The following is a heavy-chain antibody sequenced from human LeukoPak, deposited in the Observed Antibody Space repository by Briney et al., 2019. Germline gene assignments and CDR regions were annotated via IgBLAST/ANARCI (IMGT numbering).Heavy chain of an antibody. V-gene: IGHV1-2*02. CDR3: ARGYCSGGICYDWYFDL. CDR1: GYTFTGYY. D-gene: IGHD2-15*01. Sequence: ASVKVSFKASGYTFTGYYMHWVRQAPGQGLEWMGWINPNSGGTNYAQKFQGRVTMTRDTSISTAYMELSRLRSDDTAVYYCARGYCSGGICYDWYFDLWGRGTLVTVSS. J-gene: IGHJ2*01. CDR2: INPNSGGT.